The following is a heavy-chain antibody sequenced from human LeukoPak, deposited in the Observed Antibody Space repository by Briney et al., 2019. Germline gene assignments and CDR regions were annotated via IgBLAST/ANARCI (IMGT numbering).Heavy chain of an antibody. J-gene: IGHJ4*02. CDR3: ARGDGRGSYKDYYFDC. D-gene: IGHD1-26*01. CDR2: ISSSSSYI. CDR1: GFTFSIYT. Sequence: GGSLRLSCAASGFTFSIYTINWVRQAPGKGLEWVSSISSSSSYIYYADSVKGRLTISRDNAKNSLYLQMNSLRAEDTAVYYCARGDGRGSYKDYYFDCWGQGTLVTVSS. V-gene: IGHV3-21*01.